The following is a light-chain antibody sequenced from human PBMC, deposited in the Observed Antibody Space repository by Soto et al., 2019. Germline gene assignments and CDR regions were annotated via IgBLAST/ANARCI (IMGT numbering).Light chain of an antibody. J-gene: IGKJ4*01. CDR3: QQYGSSPLT. V-gene: IGKV3-20*01. CDR2: DTS. Sequence: EIVLTQSPGTLSLSVGERVTLSCRASQSVSSYLAWYQQTPGQAPRLLICDTSNRATGTPDRFSGSGSGTDVTLTISRLEPEDFTVYYCQQYGSSPLTFGGGTTVEIK. CDR1: QSVSSY.